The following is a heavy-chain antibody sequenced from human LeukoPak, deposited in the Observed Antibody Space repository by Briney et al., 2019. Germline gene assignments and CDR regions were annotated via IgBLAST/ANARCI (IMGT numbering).Heavy chain of an antibody. V-gene: IGHV1-18*01. D-gene: IGHD5-12*01. Sequence: GASVKVSCTASGYTFTSYGISWVRQAPGQGLEWMGWISAYNGNTNYAQKLQGRVTMTTDTSTSTAYMELRSLRSDDTAVYYCARENTHPVWWLRGFFDYWGQGTLVTVSS. CDR3: ARENTHPVWWLRGFFDY. CDR2: ISAYNGNT. CDR1: GYTFTSYG. J-gene: IGHJ4*02.